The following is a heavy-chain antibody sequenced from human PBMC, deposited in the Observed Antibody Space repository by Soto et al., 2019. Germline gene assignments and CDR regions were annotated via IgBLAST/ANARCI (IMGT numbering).Heavy chain of an antibody. CDR1: GFAFGSYW. Sequence: EVQLVESGGGLVQPGGSLRLSCAAPGFAFGSYWMHWVRQAPGKGLVWVSHISLDGSRTNYADSVKGRFTISRDNAKNSLYLRMNSLRAEDTAVYYCAIAPPGYSLCFRYSAMDVWAQETAVTFSS. V-gene: IGHV3-74*01. D-gene: IGHD3-16*01. J-gene: IGHJ6*02. CDR3: AIAPPGYSLCFRYSAMDV. CDR2: ISLDGSRT.